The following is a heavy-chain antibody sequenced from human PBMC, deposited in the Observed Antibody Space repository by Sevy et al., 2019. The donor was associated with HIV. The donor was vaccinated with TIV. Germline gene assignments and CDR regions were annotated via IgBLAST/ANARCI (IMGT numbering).Heavy chain of an antibody. CDR1: GFTFSSFG. J-gene: IGHJ4*02. V-gene: IGHV3-33*01. CDR3: ARDLEEWELRYLGY. CDR2: IWYDGKNA. Sequence: RGSLRLSCAASGFTFSSFGMYWARQAPGEGLEWVAIIWYDGKNALYADSVKGRFTSSRDNSKNTLYLQMNSLRAEDTAVYYCARDLEEWELRYLGYWGQGTLVTVSS. D-gene: IGHD1-26*01.